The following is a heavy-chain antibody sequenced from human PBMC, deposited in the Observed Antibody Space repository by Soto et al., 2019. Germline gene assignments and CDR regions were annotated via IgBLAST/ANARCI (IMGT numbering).Heavy chain of an antibody. CDR3: AREPTGCNDAFDI. CDR1: GFTFSIYG. J-gene: IGHJ3*02. D-gene: IGHD2-8*01. Sequence: QVQLEESGGGVVQPGRSLRLSCAASGFTFSIYGMHWVRQAPGKGLEWVASLWADGSHECYADSVKGRFTVSRDNSKSTVYLQMNSLRAEDTALYYCAREPTGCNDAFDIWGQGTMVTVSS. V-gene: IGHV3-33*01. CDR2: LWADGSHE.